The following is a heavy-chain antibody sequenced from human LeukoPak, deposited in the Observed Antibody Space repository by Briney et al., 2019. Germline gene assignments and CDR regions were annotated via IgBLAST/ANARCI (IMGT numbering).Heavy chain of an antibody. Sequence: GASVKVSCKASGGTFSSYAISWVRLAPGQGLEWMGGIIPIFGTANYAQKFQGRVTITADESTSTAYMELSSLRSEDTAVYYCARSMAVYNWNPYGMDVWGQGTTVTVSS. D-gene: IGHD1-20*01. CDR1: GGTFSSYA. CDR2: IIPIFGTA. J-gene: IGHJ6*02. CDR3: ARSMAVYNWNPYGMDV. V-gene: IGHV1-69*13.